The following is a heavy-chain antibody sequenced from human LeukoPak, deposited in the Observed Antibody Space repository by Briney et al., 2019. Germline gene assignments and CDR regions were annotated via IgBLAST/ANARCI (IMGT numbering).Heavy chain of an antibody. CDR2: IKQDGSEK. CDR3: ARDSLINWGPGYYYYVMDV. J-gene: IGHJ6*02. Sequence: GGSLRLSCAASGFTFSDSWMSWVRQAPGKGLEWVASIKQDGSEKYYVDSVKGRFTISRDTAKTSLFLQMNSLRAEDTAVYYCARDSLINWGPGYYYYVMDVWGQGTTVTVSS. V-gene: IGHV3-7*01. CDR1: GFTFSDSW. D-gene: IGHD7-27*01.